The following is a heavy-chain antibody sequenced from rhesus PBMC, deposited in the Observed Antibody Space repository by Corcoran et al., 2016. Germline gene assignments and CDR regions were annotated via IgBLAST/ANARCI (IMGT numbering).Heavy chain of an antibody. V-gene: IGHV4-143*01. CDR2: IYGNNSST. J-gene: IGHJ6*01. Sequence: QVQLQESGPAVVKPSETLSLTCAVYGGSISGYYYWSWIRQPPGKGLEWIGYIYGNNSSTNYNPSLKNRVTISKVTSKNQFSLKLSAVTAADTAVYYCASGAYCSGGVCPSYGLDSWGQGVVVTVSS. D-gene: IGHD2-39*02. CDR1: GGSISGYYY. CDR3: ASGAYCSGGVCPSYGLDS.